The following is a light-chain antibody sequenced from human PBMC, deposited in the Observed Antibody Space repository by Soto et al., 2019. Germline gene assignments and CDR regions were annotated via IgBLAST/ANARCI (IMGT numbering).Light chain of an antibody. CDR2: VDN. CDR1: SSNIGTYT. V-gene: IGLV1-44*01. Sequence: QSVLTQPPSTSATPGQRVTISCSGSSSNIGTYTVNWYQQVPGTDPKLLIYVDNHWPSGVPDRFSGSKSGTSASPAISVLLPGDAADYYSAAWDDTWNGLFFGGGTKLTVL. J-gene: IGLJ2*01. CDR3: AAWDDTWNGLF.